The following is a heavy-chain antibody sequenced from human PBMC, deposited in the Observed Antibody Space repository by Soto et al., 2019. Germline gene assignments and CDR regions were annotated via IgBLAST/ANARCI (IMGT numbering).Heavy chain of an antibody. J-gene: IGHJ6*03. V-gene: IGHV1-8*01. D-gene: IGHD3-3*01. CDR2: MNPNSGNT. CDR1: GYTFTSYD. CDR3: ARVKGYYDVWSGYPTYMDV. Sequence: ASVKVSCKASGYTFTSYDINWVRQATGQGLEWMGWMNPNSGNTGYAQKFQGRVTMTRNTSISTAYMELSSLRSEDTAVYYCARVKGYYDVWSGYPTYMDVWGKGTTVTVSS.